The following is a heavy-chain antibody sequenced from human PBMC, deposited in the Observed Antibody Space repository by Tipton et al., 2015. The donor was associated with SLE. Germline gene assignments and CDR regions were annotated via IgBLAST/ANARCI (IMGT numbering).Heavy chain of an antibody. Sequence: TLSLTCTVSGGSISSGDYYWSWIRQPPGKGLEWIGYIYYSGSTYYNPSLKSRVTISVDTSKNQFSLKLSSVTAADTAVYYCARGEVVITSAQGYYYYMDVWGKGTTVTVSS. D-gene: IGHD3-22*01. V-gene: IGHV4-30-4*01. CDR3: ARGEVVITSAQGYYYYMDV. J-gene: IGHJ6*03. CDR2: IYYSGST. CDR1: GGSISSGDYY.